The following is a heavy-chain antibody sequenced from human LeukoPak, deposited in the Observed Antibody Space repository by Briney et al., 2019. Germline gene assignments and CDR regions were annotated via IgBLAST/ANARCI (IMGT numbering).Heavy chain of an antibody. J-gene: IGHJ4*02. CDR1: GFTFYDYA. D-gene: IGHD2-2*02. Sequence: GGSLRLSCAASGFTFYDYAMHWVRQAPGKGLEWVSGISWNSGAIVYADSVKGRFTISRDNAKNSLYLQMNSLRAEDTALYYCAKGLSKSSSASYYTDWGQGTLVTVSS. V-gene: IGHV3-9*01. CDR2: ISWNSGAI. CDR3: AKGLSKSSSASYYTD.